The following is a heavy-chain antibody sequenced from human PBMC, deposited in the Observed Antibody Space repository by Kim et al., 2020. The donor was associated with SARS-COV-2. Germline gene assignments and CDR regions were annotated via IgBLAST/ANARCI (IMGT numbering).Heavy chain of an antibody. CDR1: GYTFTGYY. CDR2: INPNSGGT. V-gene: IGHV1-2*02. Sequence: ASVKVSCKASGYTFTGYYMHWVRQAPGQGLEWMGWINPNSGGTNYAQKFQGRVTMTRDTSISTAYMELSRLRSDDTAVYYCARDLTNTAMVYGLSYWGQGTLVTVSS. J-gene: IGHJ4*02. CDR3: ARDLTNTAMVYGLSY. D-gene: IGHD5-18*01.